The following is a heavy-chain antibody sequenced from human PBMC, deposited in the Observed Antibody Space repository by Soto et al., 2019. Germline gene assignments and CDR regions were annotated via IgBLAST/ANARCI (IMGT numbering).Heavy chain of an antibody. CDR2: IIPIFGTA. Sequence: GASVKVSCKASGGTFSSYAISWVRQAPGQGLEWMGGIIPIFGTANYAQKFQGRVTITADESTSTAYMELSSLRSEDTAVYYCARGIAAAGTVDALRYYYGMDVWGQGTTVTVSS. CDR1: GGTFSSYA. D-gene: IGHD6-13*01. J-gene: IGHJ6*02. CDR3: ARGIAAAGTVDALRYYYGMDV. V-gene: IGHV1-69*13.